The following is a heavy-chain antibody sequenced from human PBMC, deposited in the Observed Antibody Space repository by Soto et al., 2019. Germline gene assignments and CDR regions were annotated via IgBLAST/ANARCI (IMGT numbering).Heavy chain of an antibody. CDR1: GYTFTGYY. Sequence: ASVKVSCKASGYTFTGYYMHWVRQAPGQGLEWMGWINPNSGGTNYAQKFQGWVTMTRDTSISTAYMELSRLRSDDTAVYYCACLWPKCGNDAFDIWGQGTMVTV. CDR3: ACLWPKCGNDAFDI. J-gene: IGHJ3*02. CDR2: INPNSGGT. D-gene: IGHD3-16*01. V-gene: IGHV1-2*04.